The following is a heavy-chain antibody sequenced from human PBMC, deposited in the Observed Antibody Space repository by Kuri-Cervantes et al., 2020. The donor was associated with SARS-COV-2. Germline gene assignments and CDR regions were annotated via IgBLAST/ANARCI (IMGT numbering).Heavy chain of an antibody. D-gene: IGHD6-19*01. V-gene: IGHV3-30*18. CDR1: GFTFSSYG. CDR3: AKDLVRASSGWQGYYYYYGMDV. J-gene: IGHJ6*02. CDR2: ISYDGSNK. Sequence: GGSLRLSCAASGFTFSSYGMHWVRQAPGKGLEWVAVISYDGSNKYYADSVKGRSTISRDNSKNTLYLQMNSLRAEDTAVYYCAKDLVRASSGWQGYYYYYGMDVWGQGTTVTVSS.